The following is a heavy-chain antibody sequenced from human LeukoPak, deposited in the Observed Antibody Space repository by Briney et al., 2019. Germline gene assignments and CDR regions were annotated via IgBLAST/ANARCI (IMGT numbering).Heavy chain of an antibody. D-gene: IGHD3-10*01. CDR2: INPNSGGT. J-gene: IGHJ4*02. CDR3: ARLTMVRGEGR. V-gene: IGHV1-2*02. Sequence: ASVKVSCKVSGYTLTELSMHWVRQAPGQGLEWMGWINPNSGGTNYAQKFQGRVTMTRDTSISTAYMELSRLRSDDTAVYYCARLTMVRGEGRWGQGTLVTVSS. CDR1: GYTLTELS.